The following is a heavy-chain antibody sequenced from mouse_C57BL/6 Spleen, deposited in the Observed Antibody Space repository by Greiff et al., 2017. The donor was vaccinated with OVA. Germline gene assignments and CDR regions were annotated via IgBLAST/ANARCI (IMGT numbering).Heavy chain of an antibody. CDR3: ASGGYYGSSYYAMDY. V-gene: IGHV1-80*01. J-gene: IGHJ4*01. CDR1: GYAFSSYW. Sequence: VQLQESGAELVKPGASVKISCKASGYAFSSYWMNWVKQRPGKGLEWIGQIYPGDGDTNYNGKFKGKATLTADKSSSTAYMQLSSLTSEDSAVYFCASGGYYGSSYYAMDYWGQGTSVTVSS. D-gene: IGHD1-1*01. CDR2: IYPGDGDT.